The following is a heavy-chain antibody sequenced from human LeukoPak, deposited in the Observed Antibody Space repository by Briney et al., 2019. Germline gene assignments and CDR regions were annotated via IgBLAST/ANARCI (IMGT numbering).Heavy chain of an antibody. V-gene: IGHV3-21*01. J-gene: IGHJ4*02. CDR1: GFTFSSYS. Sequence: GGSLRLSCAASGFTFSSYSMNWVRQAPGKGLEWVSSISSSSSYIYYADSVKGRFTISRDNAKNSLYLQMNSLRAEDTAVYYCARYRGYYYDGGLDFDYWGQGTLVTVSS. CDR2: ISSSSSYI. CDR3: ARYRGYYYDGGLDFDY. D-gene: IGHD3-22*01.